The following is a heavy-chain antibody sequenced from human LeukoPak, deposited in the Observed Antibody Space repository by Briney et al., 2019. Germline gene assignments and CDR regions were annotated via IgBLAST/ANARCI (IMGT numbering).Heavy chain of an antibody. V-gene: IGHV4-34*01. Sequence: PSETLSLTCAVYGGSFSDYYWNWIRQPPGKGLEWIGEINHSGSTNYNPSLKSRVTISVDTSKNQFSLRLTSVTAADTAVYYCARRRFGRPYWYFDLWGRGTLVTVSS. CDR2: INHSGST. J-gene: IGHJ2*01. CDR3: ARRRFGRPYWYFDL. D-gene: IGHD2-15*01. CDR1: GGSFSDYY.